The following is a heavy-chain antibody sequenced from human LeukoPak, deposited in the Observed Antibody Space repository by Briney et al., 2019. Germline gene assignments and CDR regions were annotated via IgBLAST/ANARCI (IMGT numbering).Heavy chain of an antibody. D-gene: IGHD3-3*01. V-gene: IGHV3-66*03. CDR1: GFTVSSNY. J-gene: IGHJ4*02. CDR3: ASEIIFGSFDY. Sequence: GGSLRLSCAASGFTVSSNYMSWVRQAPGKGLEWVSVIYSCGSTYYADSVKGRFTISRDNSKNTLYLQMNSLRAEDTAVYYCASEIIFGSFDYWGQGTLVTVSS. CDR2: IYSCGST.